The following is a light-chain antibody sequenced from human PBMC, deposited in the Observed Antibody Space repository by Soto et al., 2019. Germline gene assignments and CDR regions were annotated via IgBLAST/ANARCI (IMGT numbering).Light chain of an antibody. Sequence: DIQITQSPSSVSASVGDRVTITCRASQGIANFLAWYQQRPGKVPTLLIYAASTLQSGVPSRFSGSGSGTDFTLTISSLQPEDVATYFCQKYNSPPRTFGQGTKVDIK. J-gene: IGKJ1*01. CDR3: QKYNSPPRT. CDR2: AAS. V-gene: IGKV1-27*01. CDR1: QGIANF.